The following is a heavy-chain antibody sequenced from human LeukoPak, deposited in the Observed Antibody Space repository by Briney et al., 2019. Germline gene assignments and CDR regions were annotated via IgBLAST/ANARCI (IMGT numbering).Heavy chain of an antibody. J-gene: IGHJ4*02. D-gene: IGHD1-26*01. CDR2: ITDRGGDT. CDR3: AKGKRGNYDY. CDR1: GFTFSTYA. Sequence: GGSLRLSCAASGFTFSTYAMTWVRQAPGKGLEWVSSITDRGGDTYFADSVKGRFTLSRDNSKSMLYLQMNSLRAEDTAVYYCAKGKRGNYDYWGQGALVTVSS. V-gene: IGHV3-23*01.